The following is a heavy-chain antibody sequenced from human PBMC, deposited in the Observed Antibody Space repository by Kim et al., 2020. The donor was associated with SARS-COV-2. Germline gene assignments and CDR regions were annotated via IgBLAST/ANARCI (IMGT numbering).Heavy chain of an antibody. CDR3: ARDPGIVVVVAATPPFDY. V-gene: IGHV1-18*01. CDR1: GYTFTSYG. Sequence: ASVKVSCKASGYTFTSYGISWVRQAPGQGLEWMGWISAYNGNTNYAQKLQGRVTMTTDTSTSTAYMELRSLRSDDTAVYYCARDPGIVVVVAATPPFDYWGQGTLVTVSS. D-gene: IGHD2-15*01. CDR2: ISAYNGNT. J-gene: IGHJ4*02.